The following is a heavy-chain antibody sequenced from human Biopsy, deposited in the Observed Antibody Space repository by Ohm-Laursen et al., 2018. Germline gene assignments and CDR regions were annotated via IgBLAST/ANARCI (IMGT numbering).Heavy chain of an antibody. CDR2: ISYTGYT. D-gene: IGHD2/OR15-2a*01. J-gene: IGHJ4*02. CDR3: ARGSNGFGGLYFPR. CDR1: GVTFTGLY. V-gene: IGHV4-59*11. Sequence: SHTLSLTCTVSGVTFTGLYWSWNRQPPGQGLEWLGNISYTGYTSYNASLKSRVTISVDTSRNHFSLRLSTLTAADTAVYYCARGSNGFGGLYFPRWGQGTLLTVSS.